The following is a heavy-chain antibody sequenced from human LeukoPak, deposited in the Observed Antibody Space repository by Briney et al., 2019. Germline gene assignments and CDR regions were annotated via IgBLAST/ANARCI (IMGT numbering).Heavy chain of an antibody. D-gene: IGHD3-9*01. Sequence: GASVKVSCKASGYSFTSYGISWVRQAPGQGLEWMGWISAYNGNTNYAQKLQGRVTMTTDTSTSTAYMELRSLRSDDTAVYYCARDSNVLRYFDWLKPFDYWGQGTLVTVSS. CDR1: GYSFTSYG. CDR2: ISAYNGNT. V-gene: IGHV1-18*01. CDR3: ARDSNVLRYFDWLKPFDY. J-gene: IGHJ4*02.